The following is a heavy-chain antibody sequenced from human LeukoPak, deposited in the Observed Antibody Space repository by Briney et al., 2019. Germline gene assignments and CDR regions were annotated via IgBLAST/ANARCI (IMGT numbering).Heavy chain of an antibody. CDR3: ARGNYDFWAILDS. CDR1: GGTFSSHA. D-gene: IGHD3-3*01. CDR2: IIPIFDST. Sequence: GASVKVSCKTSGGTFSSHAINWVRQAPGQGLEWMGRIIPIFDSTNYAQSFQGRVTFTTDDSTNTAYMELSGLRYKDTAVYYCARGNYDFWAILDSWGQGTPVTVSS. J-gene: IGHJ4*02. V-gene: IGHV1-69*05.